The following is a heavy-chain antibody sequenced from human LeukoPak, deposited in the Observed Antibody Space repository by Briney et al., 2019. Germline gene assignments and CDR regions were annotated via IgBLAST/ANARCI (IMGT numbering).Heavy chain of an antibody. D-gene: IGHD1-26*01. V-gene: IGHV3-23*01. Sequence: PGGSLRLSCAASGVTLSSYAMSWARQAPGKGLEWVPGISSSGSGGNTYYADSLKGRFTISIDSSKNTLFLHMNTPTAEDTAIYYCAKDRTVGASYWYFALCGRGTLVTVSS. CDR1: GVTLSSYA. CDR2: ISSSGSGGNT. J-gene: IGHJ2*01. CDR3: AKDRTVGASYWYFAL.